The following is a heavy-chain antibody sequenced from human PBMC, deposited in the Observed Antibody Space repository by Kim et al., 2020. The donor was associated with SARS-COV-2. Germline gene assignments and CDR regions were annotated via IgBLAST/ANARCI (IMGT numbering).Heavy chain of an antibody. D-gene: IGHD3-10*01. CDR2: IYYSGST. V-gene: IGHV4-59*01. CDR1: GGSISSYY. Sequence: SETLSLTCTVSGGSISSYYWSWIRQPPGKGLEWIGDIYYSGSTNYNPSLKSRVTISVDTSKNQFSLKLSSVTAADTAVYYWARGPKSDYHGSGSYYTGVYYGMDVWGQGTTVSVS. J-gene: IGHJ6*02. CDR3: ARGPKSDYHGSGSYYTGVYYGMDV.